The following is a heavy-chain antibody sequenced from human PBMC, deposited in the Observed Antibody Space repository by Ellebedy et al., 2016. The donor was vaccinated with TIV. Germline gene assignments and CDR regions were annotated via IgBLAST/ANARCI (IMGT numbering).Heavy chain of an antibody. CDR3: ARDTRFIDHQHNWFDP. D-gene: IGHD2-2*01. V-gene: IGHV3-11*01. CDR2: ISSSGTPI. Sequence: GESLKISCAASGFIFSDYYMSWIRQAPGKGLEWISYISSSGTPIYYADSVKGRFTISRDNAKNSLDLQMNSLRADDTAVYYCARDTRFIDHQHNWFDPWGQGTLVIVSS. CDR1: GFIFSDYY. J-gene: IGHJ5*02.